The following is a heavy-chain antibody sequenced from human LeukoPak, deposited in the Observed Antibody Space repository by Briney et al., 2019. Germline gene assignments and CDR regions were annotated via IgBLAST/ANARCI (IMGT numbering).Heavy chain of an antibody. Sequence: SETLSLTCTVSGASISSDYWSWIRQSAGKGLEWIGRMYTSGSTQYNPSLKSRVTISVDKSKNQLSLKLSSVTAADTAVYYCARDGSTSRYQYYFDYWGQGTLVTVSS. D-gene: IGHD2-2*01. V-gene: IGHV4-4*07. J-gene: IGHJ4*02. CDR3: ARDGSTSRYQYYFDY. CDR1: GASISSDY. CDR2: MYTSGST.